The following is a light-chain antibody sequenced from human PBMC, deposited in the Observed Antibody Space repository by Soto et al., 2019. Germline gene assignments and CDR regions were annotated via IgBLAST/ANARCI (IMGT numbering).Light chain of an antibody. Sequence: QSVLTQPPSASGTPGQRVTISCSGSSSNIVSNTVNWYQQLPGTAPKLLIYSNNQRPSGVPDRFSGSKSGTSASLAIGGLQSEDEADYYCAAWDVSLNGVVFGGGTKLTVL. V-gene: IGLV1-44*01. CDR1: SSNIVSNT. CDR3: AAWDVSLNGVV. CDR2: SNN. J-gene: IGLJ2*01.